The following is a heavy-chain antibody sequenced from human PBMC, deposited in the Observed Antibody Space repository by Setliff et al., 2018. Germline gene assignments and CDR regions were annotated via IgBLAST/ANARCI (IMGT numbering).Heavy chain of an antibody. J-gene: IGHJ3*02. Sequence: SETLSLTCTVYGGSLSNYYWSWIRQPPGKGLEWIVEINHSGSTNYNPSLKGRVTISVDTSKNQLSLKVNSVSVADTAVYYCARGRMRGSCSGPSCTYDPLDIWGQGTPVTVSS. CDR2: INHSGST. CDR3: ARGRMRGSCSGPSCTYDPLDI. CDR1: GGSLSNYY. V-gene: IGHV4-34*01. D-gene: IGHD2-2*01.